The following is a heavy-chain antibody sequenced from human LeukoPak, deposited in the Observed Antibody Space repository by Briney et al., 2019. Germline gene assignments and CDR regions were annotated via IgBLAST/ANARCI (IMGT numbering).Heavy chain of an antibody. V-gene: IGHV3-30*02. CDR2: IQYGGSNK. CDR3: ATKYSPDY. Sequence: PGGSLRLSCAASGFTFSNYGMHWVRQAPGKGLDWVAFIQYGGSNKYYADSVKGRFTISRDNSKNTLYLQMNSLRAEDTAVYYCATKYSPDYWGQGTLVTVSS. J-gene: IGHJ4*02. CDR1: GFTFSNYG. D-gene: IGHD5-18*01.